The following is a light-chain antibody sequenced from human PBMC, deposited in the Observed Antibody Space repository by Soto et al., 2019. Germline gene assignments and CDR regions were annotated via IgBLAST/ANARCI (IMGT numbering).Light chain of an antibody. J-gene: IGKJ1*01. CDR1: HSVSSNY. V-gene: IGKV3-20*01. CDR2: GAF. CDR3: QQYGSSPRT. Sequence: ELALTQSPVTLSLSPGERATFSFGSSHSVSSNYLSWYQQKPGQAPRLLIYGAFKRATGIPDRFSGSGSGTDFTLTISRMEPEDFAVYCCQQYGSSPRTFGQGTKVDIK.